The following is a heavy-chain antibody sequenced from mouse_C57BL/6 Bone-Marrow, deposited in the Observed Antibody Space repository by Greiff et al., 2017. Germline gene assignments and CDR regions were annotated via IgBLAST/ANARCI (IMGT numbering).Heavy chain of an antibody. CDR3: ARGGFAD. V-gene: IGHV1-50*01. Sequence: VQLQQSGAELVKPGASVKLSCKASGYTFTSYWMQWVKQRPGQGLEWIGEIDPSDSYTNYNQKFKGKATLTVDTSSSTAYMQLSSLTSEDSAVYYCARGGFADWGQGTLVTVSA. CDR2: IDPSDSYT. J-gene: IGHJ3*01. CDR1: GYTFTSYW.